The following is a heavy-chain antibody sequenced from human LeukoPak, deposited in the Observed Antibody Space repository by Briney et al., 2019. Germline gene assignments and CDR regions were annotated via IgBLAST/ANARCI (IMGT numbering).Heavy chain of an antibody. V-gene: IGHV3-9*01. J-gene: IGHJ5*02. CDR2: ISWNSGSI. Sequence: SLRLSCAASGFTFDDYAMHWVRQAPGKGLEWVSGISWNSGSIGYADSVKSRFTISRDNAKNSLYLQMNSLRAEDTALYYCAPEGTTWGQGTLVPVSS. CDR1: GFTFDDYA. D-gene: IGHD1-7*01. CDR3: APEGTT.